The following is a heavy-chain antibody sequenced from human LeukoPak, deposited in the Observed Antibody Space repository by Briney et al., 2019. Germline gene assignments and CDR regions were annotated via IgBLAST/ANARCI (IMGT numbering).Heavy chain of an antibody. D-gene: IGHD2-15*01. V-gene: IGHV3-7*01. CDR1: GFTFSSYW. CDR3: ARESQYCSGGSCYSGAFDI. CDR2: IKQDGSEK. J-gene: IGHJ3*02. Sequence: GGSLRLSCAASGFTFSSYWMSWVRQAPGKGLEWVANIKQDGSEKYYVDSVKGRFTISRDNAKNSLYLQMNSLRAEDTAVYYCARESQYCSGGSCYSGAFDIWGQGTVVTVSS.